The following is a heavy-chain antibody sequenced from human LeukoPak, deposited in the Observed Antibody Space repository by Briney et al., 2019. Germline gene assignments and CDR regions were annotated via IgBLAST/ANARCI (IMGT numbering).Heavy chain of an antibody. CDR3: ARERGGGISSWFDY. J-gene: IGHJ4*02. CDR2: IYYSGST. D-gene: IGHD3-16*01. CDR1: GGSISSGSYY. V-gene: IGHV4-39*02. Sequence: PSETLSLTCTVSGGSISSGSYYWGWIRQPPGKGLEWIGSIYYSGSTNYNPSLKSRVTISVDTSKNQFSLRLSSVTAAGMAVYYCARERGGGISSWFDYWGQGTLVTVSS.